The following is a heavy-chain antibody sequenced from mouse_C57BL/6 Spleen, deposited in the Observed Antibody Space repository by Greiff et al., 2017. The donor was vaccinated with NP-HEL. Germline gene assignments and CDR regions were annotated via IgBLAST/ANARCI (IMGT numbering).Heavy chain of an antibody. Sequence: QVQLQQPGTELVKPGASVKLSCKASGYTFTSYWVHWVKQRPGQGLEWIGNINPSNGGTNYNEKFKSKATLTVDKSSSTAYMQLSSLTSEDSAVYYCARWFLREGYFDVWGTGTTVTVSS. D-gene: IGHD2-3*01. J-gene: IGHJ1*03. CDR3: ARWFLREGYFDV. CDR1: GYTFTSYW. CDR2: INPSNGGT. V-gene: IGHV1-53*01.